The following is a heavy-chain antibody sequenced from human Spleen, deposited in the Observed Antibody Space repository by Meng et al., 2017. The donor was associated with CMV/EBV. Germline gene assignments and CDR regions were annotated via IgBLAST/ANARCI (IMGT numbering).Heavy chain of an antibody. J-gene: IGHJ3*02. CDR1: GGYISTNY. D-gene: IGHD1-26*01. Sequence: SETLSLTCTVSGGYISTNYWNWIRQPPGKGLEWIGYSYYSGSTNYNPSLKSRVTISVDTSKIQFPLKLSSVTAADTAVYYCARGGTILGAFGIWGQGTMVTVSS. CDR2: SYYSGST. CDR3: ARGGTILGAFGI. V-gene: IGHV4-59*01.